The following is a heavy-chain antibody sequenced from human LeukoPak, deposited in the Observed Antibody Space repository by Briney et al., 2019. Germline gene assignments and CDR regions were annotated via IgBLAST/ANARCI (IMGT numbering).Heavy chain of an antibody. D-gene: IGHD3-10*01. CDR1: GFTFSTYE. J-gene: IGHJ3*02. CDR3: ARDQKYFNAFDI. Sequence: PGGSLTLSCAASGFTFSTYEMNWVRQAPGKGLEWVSYISSGGSTIYYADSVKGRFTISRDNAKNSLYLQMNSLRAEDTAVYYCARDQKYFNAFDIWGQGTMVTVSS. V-gene: IGHV3-48*03. CDR2: ISSGGSTI.